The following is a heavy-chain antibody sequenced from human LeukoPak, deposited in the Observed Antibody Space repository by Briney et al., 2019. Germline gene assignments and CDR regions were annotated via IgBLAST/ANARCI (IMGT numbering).Heavy chain of an antibody. V-gene: IGHV4-39*07. CDR3: AKKGYYYYIDV. CDR2: IYHSGST. CDR1: GGSVSSSSYY. Sequence: SETLSLTCTVSGGSVSSSSYYWAWIRQPPGKGLEWIGSIYHSGSTYYNPSLKSRVTISVDTSKNQFSLKLTSVTAADTAVYHCAKKGYYYYIDVWGTGTTVIVS. J-gene: IGHJ6*03.